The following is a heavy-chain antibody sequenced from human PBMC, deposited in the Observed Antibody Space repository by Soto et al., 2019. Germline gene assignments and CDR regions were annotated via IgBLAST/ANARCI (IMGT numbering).Heavy chain of an antibody. CDR2: IIPIFGTA. CDR3: ARDRVTTVTTFSYSPYNWFAP. Sequence: GASVKVSCKASGGTFSSYAISWVRQAPGQGLEWMGGIIPIFGTANYAQKFQGRVTITADESTSTAYMELSSLRSEDTAVYYCARDRVTTVTTFSYSPYNWFAPWGQGTLVTVSS. D-gene: IGHD4-17*01. CDR1: GGTFSSYA. V-gene: IGHV1-69*13. J-gene: IGHJ5*02.